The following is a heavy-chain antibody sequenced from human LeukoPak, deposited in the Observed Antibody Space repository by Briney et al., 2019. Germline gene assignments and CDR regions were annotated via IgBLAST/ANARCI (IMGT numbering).Heavy chain of an antibody. CDR1: GGSISSYY. D-gene: IGHD6-19*01. CDR3: ARRKRGSGGPFDY. CDR2: IYYSGST. V-gene: IGHV4-59*08. J-gene: IGHJ4*02. Sequence: PSETLSLTCTVSGGSISSYYWSWIRQPPGKGLEWIGYIYYSGSTNYNPSLKSRVTISVDTSKNQFSLKLSSVTAADTAVYYCARRKRGSGGPFDYWGQGTLVTVSS.